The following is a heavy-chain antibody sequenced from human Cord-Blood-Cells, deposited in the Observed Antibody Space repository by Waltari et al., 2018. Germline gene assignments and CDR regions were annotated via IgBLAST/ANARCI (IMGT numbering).Heavy chain of an antibody. Sequence: QVQLVQSGAEVKKPGASVKVSCKASGYTFTSYYMNWVRQAPGQGLEWMGIINPSGGSTSYAQKFQGRVTMTRDTSTSTVYMELSSLRSEDTAVYYCANHYGGNAFDIWGQGTMVTVSS. CDR3: ANHYGGNAFDI. V-gene: IGHV1-46*01. D-gene: IGHD4-17*01. J-gene: IGHJ3*02. CDR2: INPSGGST. CDR1: GYTFTSYY.